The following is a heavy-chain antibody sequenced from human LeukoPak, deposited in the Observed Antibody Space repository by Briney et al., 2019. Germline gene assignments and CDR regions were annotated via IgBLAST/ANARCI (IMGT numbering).Heavy chain of an antibody. J-gene: IGHJ6*03. Sequence: ASVKVSCKASGGTFSSYAISWVRQAPGQGLEWMGGIIPIFGTANYAQKFQGRVTITTDESTSTAYMELSSLRSEDTAVYYCASHDYSNYDYYYYYMDVWGKGTTATVSS. CDR2: IIPIFGTA. CDR1: GGTFSSYA. CDR3: ASHDYSNYDYYYYYMDV. D-gene: IGHD4-11*01. V-gene: IGHV1-69*05.